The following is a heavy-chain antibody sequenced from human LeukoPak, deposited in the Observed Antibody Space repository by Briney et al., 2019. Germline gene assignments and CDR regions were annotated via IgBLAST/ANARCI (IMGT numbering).Heavy chain of an antibody. CDR3: TRIFSLYGVEV. CDR2: IRSKANNYAT. D-gene: IGHD3-9*01. Sequence: HSGGSLRLACAPSGFTVSGSAMHWVRQASGKGLEWVGRIRSKANNYATDYAASVKGRFTISRDDSRNSAYLQMNSLKTEDTAVYYCTRIFSLYGVEVWGQGTTVTVSS. CDR1: GFTVSGSA. J-gene: IGHJ6*02. V-gene: IGHV3-73*01.